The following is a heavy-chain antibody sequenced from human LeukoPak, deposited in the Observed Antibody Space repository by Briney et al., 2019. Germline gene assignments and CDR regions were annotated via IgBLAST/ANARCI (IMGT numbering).Heavy chain of an antibody. CDR3: ASHYYDSSGYYYSDSDAFDI. CDR1: GYTFTSYW. V-gene: IGHV5-51*01. D-gene: IGHD3-22*01. Sequence: GESLKISCKGSGYTFTSYWIGWVRQMPGKGLEWMGIIYPGDSDTRYSPSFRGQVTISADKSISTAYLQWSSLKASDTAMYYCASHYYDSSGYYYSDSDAFDIWGQGTMVTVSS. J-gene: IGHJ3*02. CDR2: IYPGDSDT.